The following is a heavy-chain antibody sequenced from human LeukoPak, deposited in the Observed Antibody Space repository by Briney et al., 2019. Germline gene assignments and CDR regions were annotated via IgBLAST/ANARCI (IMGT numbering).Heavy chain of an antibody. CDR3: AKDSLSRDSSSWGTLDY. J-gene: IGHJ4*02. Sequence: GGSLRLSCAASGFTFDDYAMHWVRQAPGKGLEWVSLISWDGGSTYYADSVKGRFTISRDNSKNSLYLQMNSLRAEDTALYYCAKDSLSRDSSSWGTLDYWGQGTLVTVSS. V-gene: IGHV3-43D*03. CDR2: ISWDGGST. CDR1: GFTFDDYA. D-gene: IGHD6-6*01.